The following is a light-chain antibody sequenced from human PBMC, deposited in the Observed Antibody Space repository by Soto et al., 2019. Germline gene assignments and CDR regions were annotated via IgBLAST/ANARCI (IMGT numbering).Light chain of an antibody. CDR2: GAS. CDR3: QQYGSSPWT. V-gene: IGKV3-20*01. Sequence: SVLKQSPGTLPLSPGERATLSCRASQSVSSNYLAWYQQKPGQAPRLLIYGASTRATGIPDRFSGSGSGTDFTLTISRLEPEDFAVYYCQQYGSSPWTFGQGSKVDI. CDR1: QSVSSNY. J-gene: IGKJ1*01.